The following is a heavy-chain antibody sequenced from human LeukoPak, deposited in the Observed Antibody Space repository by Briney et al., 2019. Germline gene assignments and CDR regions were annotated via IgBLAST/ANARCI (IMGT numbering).Heavy chain of an antibody. CDR2: ISGYNGDT. J-gene: IGHJ4*02. CDR1: GYTFTSYG. V-gene: IGHV1-18*01. CDR3: ARRPSTAGTKMPAGEGGLDY. D-gene: IGHD4-17*01. Sequence: ASVKVSCKASGYTFTSYGITWVRQAPGQGLEWMGWISGYNGDTRYAEKFQDRVTVTTDTSTTTGFMELRNLRSEDTAVDYWARRPSTAGTKMPAGEGGLDYWGQGTLVTVSS.